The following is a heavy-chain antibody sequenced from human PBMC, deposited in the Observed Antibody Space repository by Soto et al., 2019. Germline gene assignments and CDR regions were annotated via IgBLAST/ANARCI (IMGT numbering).Heavy chain of an antibody. CDR2: IHSDGSST. CDR3: ARGDRGAFDL. V-gene: IGHV3-74*01. D-gene: IGHD1-26*01. Sequence: EVQLVESGGGLVRPGGSLRLSCAASGFTFSYYWMHWVRQAPGKGLVWVSRIHSDGSSTTYADFVKGRFIISRDNARKTVDLQMNSVRLEDTAVYYCARGDRGAFDLWGQGTVVTVSS. J-gene: IGHJ3*01. CDR1: GFTFSYYW.